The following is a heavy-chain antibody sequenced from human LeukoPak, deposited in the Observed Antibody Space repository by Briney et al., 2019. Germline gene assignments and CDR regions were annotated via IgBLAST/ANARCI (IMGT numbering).Heavy chain of an antibody. CDR3: AGDRLMDRRTVSSFYGMDV. Sequence: PGGSLRLSCAASGFTFNIYTMNWVRQAPGKGLEWVSSITSSSRYIYYAGSVKGRFTISRDNAKNSLYLQMNSLRAEDTAVYYCAGDRLMDRRTVSSFYGMDVWGQGTTVTVSS. CDR1: GFTFNIYT. V-gene: IGHV3-21*01. J-gene: IGHJ6*02. D-gene: IGHD4-17*01. CDR2: ITSSSRYI.